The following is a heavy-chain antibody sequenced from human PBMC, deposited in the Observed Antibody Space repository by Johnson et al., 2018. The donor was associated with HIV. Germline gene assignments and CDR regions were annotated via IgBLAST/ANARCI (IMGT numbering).Heavy chain of an antibody. D-gene: IGHD2-21*01. J-gene: IGHJ3*02. CDR2: IGTAGDT. CDR3: AKVSVVTPYDPFDI. V-gene: IGHV3-13*01. Sequence: EVQLVESGGGLVQPGGSLRLSCAASGFTFSCYDVHWVRQATGKGLEWVSPIGTAGDTYYPGSVKGRFTISRENAKNTLSLQMNSLRVDDTAVYHCAKVSVVTPYDPFDIWGQGRKVTVSS. CDR1: GFTFSCYD.